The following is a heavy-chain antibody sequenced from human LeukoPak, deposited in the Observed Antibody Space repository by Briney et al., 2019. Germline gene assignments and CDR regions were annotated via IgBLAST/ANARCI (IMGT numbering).Heavy chain of an antibody. CDR1: GYTFTGYY. CDR2: IIPIFGTA. CDR3: ATKTGYGSGSYYSPVGSTWYFDL. J-gene: IGHJ2*01. D-gene: IGHD3-10*01. V-gene: IGHV1-69*05. Sequence: SVKVSCKASGYTFTGYYMHWVRQAPGQGLEWMGRIIPIFGTANYAQKFQGRVTITTDESTSTAYMELSSLRSEDTAVYYCATKTGYGSGSYYSPVGSTWYFDLWGRGTLVTVSS.